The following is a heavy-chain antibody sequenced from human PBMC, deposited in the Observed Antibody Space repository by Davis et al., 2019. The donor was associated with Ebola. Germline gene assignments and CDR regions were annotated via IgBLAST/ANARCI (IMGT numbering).Heavy chain of an antibody. Sequence: SETLSLTCAVYGGSFSGYYWSWIRQPPGKGLEWIGEINHSGSTNYNPSLKSRVTISVDTSKNQFSLKLSSVTAADTAVYYCARMKYSSSSRSFDYWGQGTLVTVSS. CDR3: ARMKYSSSSRSFDY. V-gene: IGHV4-34*01. CDR2: INHSGST. D-gene: IGHD6-6*01. J-gene: IGHJ4*02. CDR1: GGSFSGYY.